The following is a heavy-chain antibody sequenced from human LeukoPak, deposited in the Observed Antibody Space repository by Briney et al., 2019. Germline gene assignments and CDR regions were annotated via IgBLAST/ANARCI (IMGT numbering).Heavy chain of an antibody. V-gene: IGHV3-48*02. Sequence: GGSLRLSCAASGFTFSSYSMNWVRQAPGKGLEWVSYISSSSSTIYYADSVKGRFTISRDNAKNSLYLQMNSLRDEDTAVYYCARDQERYSYGHGFDYWGQGTLVTISS. CDR3: ARDQERYSYGHGFDY. CDR1: GFTFSSYS. J-gene: IGHJ4*02. D-gene: IGHD5-18*01. CDR2: ISSSSSTI.